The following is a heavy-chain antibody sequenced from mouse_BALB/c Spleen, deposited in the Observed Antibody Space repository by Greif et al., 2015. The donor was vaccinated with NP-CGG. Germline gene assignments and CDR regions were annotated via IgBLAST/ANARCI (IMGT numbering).Heavy chain of an antibody. CDR3: ARLKGYGNYFDY. CDR1: GFTFSSYA. J-gene: IGHJ2*01. D-gene: IGHD2-1*01. V-gene: IGHV5-9-1*01. CDR2: ISSGGSYT. Sequence: EVKLQESGGGLVKPGGSLKLSCAASGFTFSSYAMSWVRQTPEKRLEWVATISSGGSYTYYPDSVKGRFTISRDNAKNTLYLQMSSLRSEDTAMYYCARLKGYGNYFDYWGQGTTLTVSS.